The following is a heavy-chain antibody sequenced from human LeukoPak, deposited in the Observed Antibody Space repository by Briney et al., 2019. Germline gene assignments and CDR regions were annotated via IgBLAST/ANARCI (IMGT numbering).Heavy chain of an antibody. D-gene: IGHD2-15*01. J-gene: IGHJ4*02. CDR2: ISASGRTT. CDR1: GFTFSSYA. CDR3: AKLCSGGSCYWNY. Sequence: GASLRLSCAAAGFTFSSYAMSWVRRAPGKGLEWVSHISASGRTTDYADSVKGRFTISRDNSKNTVYLQMNSLRAEDTAVYYCAKLCSGGSCYWNYWGQGTLVTVSS. V-gene: IGHV3-23*01.